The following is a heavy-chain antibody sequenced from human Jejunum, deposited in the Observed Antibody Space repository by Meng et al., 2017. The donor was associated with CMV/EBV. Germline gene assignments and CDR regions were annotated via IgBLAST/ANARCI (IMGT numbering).Heavy chain of an antibody. D-gene: IGHD2-8*01. Sequence: GESLNISCAASGFTLSSYGIHWVRQAPGKGLEWVTYADSVKGRFTISRDISKNTLFLQMNSLRAEDTAVYYCAKEGVGGHFDYWGQGTLVTVSS. CDR1: GFTLSSYG. CDR3: AKEGVGGHFDY. J-gene: IGHJ4*02. V-gene: IGHV3-30*02.